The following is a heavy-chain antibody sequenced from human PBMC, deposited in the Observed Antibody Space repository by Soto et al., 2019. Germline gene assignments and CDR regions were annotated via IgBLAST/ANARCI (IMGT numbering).Heavy chain of an antibody. J-gene: IGHJ6*02. D-gene: IGHD2-2*01. CDR1: GFTLSSYC. V-gene: IGHV3-7*01. Sequence: XESLSLYCAASGFTLSSYCMSWVRQAPGKGLERVANIKQDGSEKYYVDSVKGRFAISRDNAKNSLYLQMNSLRAEDTAVYYCARDTPRLYCSSTSCLVGMDVWGQGTTVTVSS. CDR2: IKQDGSEK. CDR3: ARDTPRLYCSSTSCLVGMDV.